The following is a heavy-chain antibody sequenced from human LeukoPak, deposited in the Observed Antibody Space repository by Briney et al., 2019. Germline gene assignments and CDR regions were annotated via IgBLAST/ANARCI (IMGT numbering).Heavy chain of an antibody. CDR2: ISSSGSII. D-gene: IGHD3-22*01. J-gene: IGHJ4*02. Sequence: GGSLRLSCAASGFTFSSYEMNWVRQAPGKGLEWVSYISSSGSIIYYADSVKGRFIISRDNAKNSMYLQMNSLRAEDTAVYYCTRDRYYYDSSGHPYYFDYWGQGTLVTVSS. CDR1: GFTFSSYE. V-gene: IGHV3-48*03. CDR3: TRDRYYYDSSGHPYYFDY.